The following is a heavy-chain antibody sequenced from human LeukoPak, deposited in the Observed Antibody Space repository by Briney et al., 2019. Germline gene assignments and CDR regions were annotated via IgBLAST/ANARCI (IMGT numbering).Heavy chain of an antibody. CDR2: IKQDGSEK. Sequence: PGGSLRLSCAASGFTFSSYWMSWVRQAPGKGLEWVANIKQDGSEKYYVDSVKGRFTISRDNAKNSLYLQMNSLRAEDTAVYYCAKDFGYCSSTSCYDFAAPGYCSGGSCYAGDYWGQGTLVTVSS. V-gene: IGHV3-7*01. CDR3: AKDFGYCSSTSCYDFAAPGYCSGGSCYAGDY. J-gene: IGHJ4*02. CDR1: GFTFSSYW. D-gene: IGHD2-2*03.